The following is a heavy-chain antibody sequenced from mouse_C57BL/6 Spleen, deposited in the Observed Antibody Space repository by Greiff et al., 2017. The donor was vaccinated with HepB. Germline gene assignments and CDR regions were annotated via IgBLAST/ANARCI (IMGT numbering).Heavy chain of an antibody. CDR3: ARFYYYAIDY. V-gene: IGHV1-61*01. CDR1: GYTFTSYW. J-gene: IGHJ4*01. CDR2: IYPSDSET. Sequence: QVQLQQPGAELVRPGSSVKLSCKASGYTFTSYWMDWVKQRPGQGLEWIGNIYPSDSETHYNQKFKDKATLTVDKSSSTAYMQLSSLTSEDSAVYYCARFYYYAIDYWGQGTSVTVSS.